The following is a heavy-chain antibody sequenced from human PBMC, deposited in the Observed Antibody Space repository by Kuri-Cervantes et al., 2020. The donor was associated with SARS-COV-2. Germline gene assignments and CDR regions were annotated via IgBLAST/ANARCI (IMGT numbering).Heavy chain of an antibody. V-gene: IGHV2-26*01. D-gene: IGHD2-15*01. CDR1: GGSISSGDYY. J-gene: IGHJ4*02. CDR3: ARILYDCSGGSCYSMFDY. CDR2: IFSNDEK. Sequence: ESLKISCTVSGGSISSGDYYWSWIRQPPGKALEWLAHIFSNDEKSYSTSLKSRLTISKDTSKSQVVLTMTNMDPVDTATYYCARILYDCSGGSCYSMFDYWGQGTLVTV.